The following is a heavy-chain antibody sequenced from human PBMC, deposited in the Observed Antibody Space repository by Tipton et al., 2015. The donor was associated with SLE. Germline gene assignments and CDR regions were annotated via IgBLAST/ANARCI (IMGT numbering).Heavy chain of an antibody. V-gene: IGHV4-61*09. CDR2: VYTGGAT. J-gene: IGHJ1*01. CDR1: GASISRGSYY. CDR3: ARSEGFQLLFQFLEH. D-gene: IGHD3-16*02. Sequence: LRLSCSVSGASISRGSYYWTWVRQPAGKGLEWIGHVYTGGATTYNPSLESPVTISLDTSKNHFSLYLTSVTAADTAVYYCARSEGFQLLFQFLEHWGQGTPVTVSS.